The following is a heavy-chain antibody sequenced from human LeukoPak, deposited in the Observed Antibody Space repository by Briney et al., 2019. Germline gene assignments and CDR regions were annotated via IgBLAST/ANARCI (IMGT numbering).Heavy chain of an antibody. CDR2: INHSGST. V-gene: IGHV4-34*01. CDR3: ATHRGISPYYFDY. J-gene: IGHJ4*02. CDR1: GGSFSGYY. D-gene: IGHD3-10*01. Sequence: PSETLSLTCAVYGGSFSGYYWSWIRQPPGKGLEWIGEINHSGSTNYNPSLKSRVTISVDTSKNQFSLKLSSVTAADTAVYYCATHRGISPYYFDYWGQGTLVTVSS.